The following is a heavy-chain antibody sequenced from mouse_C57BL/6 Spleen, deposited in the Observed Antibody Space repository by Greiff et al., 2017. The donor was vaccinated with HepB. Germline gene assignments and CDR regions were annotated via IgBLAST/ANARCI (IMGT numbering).Heavy chain of an antibody. J-gene: IGHJ3*01. CDR2: IYPGDGDT. D-gene: IGHD1-1*01. CDR3: ARDYYGSFFAY. CDR1: GYAFSSSW. V-gene: IGHV1-82*01. Sequence: VQLQQSGPELVKPGASVKISCKASGYAFSSSWMNWVKQRPGKGLEWIGRIYPGDGDTNYNGKFKGKATLTADKSYSTAYMQLSSLTSEDSAVYCCARDYYGSFFAYWGQGTLVTVSA.